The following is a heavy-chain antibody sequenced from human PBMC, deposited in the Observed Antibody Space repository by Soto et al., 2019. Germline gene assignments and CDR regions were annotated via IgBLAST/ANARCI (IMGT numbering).Heavy chain of an antibody. Sequence: EASVKVSCKASGYTFTSYGISWVRQAPGQGLEWMGGIIPIFGTANYAQKFQGRVTITADESTSTAYMELSSLRSEDTAVYYCAVAVYYYDSSGYYPYYYYGMDVWGKGTTVTVSS. J-gene: IGHJ6*04. CDR2: IIPIFGTA. V-gene: IGHV1-69*13. CDR1: GYTFTSYG. D-gene: IGHD3-22*01. CDR3: AVAVYYYDSSGYYPYYYYGMDV.